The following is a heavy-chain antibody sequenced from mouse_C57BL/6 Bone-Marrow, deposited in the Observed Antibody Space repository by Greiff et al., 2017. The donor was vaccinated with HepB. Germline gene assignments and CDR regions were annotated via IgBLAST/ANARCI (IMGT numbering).Heavy chain of an antibody. J-gene: IGHJ4*01. CDR1: GYAFSSSW. CDR2: IYPGDGDT. CDR3: ARRAMDY. V-gene: IGHV1-82*01. Sequence: QVQLQQSGPALVKPGASVKISCKASGYAFSSSWLNWVKQRPGKGLEWIGRIYPGDGDTNYNGKFKGKATLNADKSSSTAYMQLSSLTSEDSAVYFCARRAMDYWGQGTSVTVSS.